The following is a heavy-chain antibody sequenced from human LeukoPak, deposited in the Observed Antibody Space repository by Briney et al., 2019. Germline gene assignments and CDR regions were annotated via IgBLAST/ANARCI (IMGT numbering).Heavy chain of an antibody. CDR1: GGSISSSSYY. CDR2: IYYSGST. D-gene: IGHD6-19*01. Sequence: PSETLSLTCTVSGGSISSSSYYWGWIRQPPGKGLEWIGNIYYSGSTYYNPSLKSRVTISVDTSKNQFSLKLSSVTAADTAVYYCARHLGIKWGSGWFRYYYYYMDVWGKGTTVTISS. J-gene: IGHJ6*03. CDR3: ARHLGIKWGSGWFRYYYYYMDV. V-gene: IGHV4-39*01.